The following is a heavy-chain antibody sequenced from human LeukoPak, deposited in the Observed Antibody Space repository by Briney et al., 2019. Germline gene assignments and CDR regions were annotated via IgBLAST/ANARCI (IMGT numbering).Heavy chain of an antibody. CDR2: IIPNFGTA. CDR3: ALGDGIHRYYFDY. Sequence: SVEVSCKASGGTFSSYAISWVRQAPGQGLEWMGWIIPNFGTANYAQKFQGRVTITADESTSKAYMELSSLRSEDTAVYYCALGDGIHRYYFDYWGQGTLVTVSA. D-gene: IGHD1-26*01. V-gene: IGHV1-69*01. CDR1: GGTFSSYA. J-gene: IGHJ4*02.